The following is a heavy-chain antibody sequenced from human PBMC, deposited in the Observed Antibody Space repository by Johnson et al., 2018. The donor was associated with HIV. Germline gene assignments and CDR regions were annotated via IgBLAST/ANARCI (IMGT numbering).Heavy chain of an antibody. V-gene: IGHV3-64*04. CDR3: ARVRGGTGHGAFDI. CDR2: ISGSGGST. J-gene: IGHJ3*02. CDR1: GFTFSSYA. Sequence: QVQLVESGGGVVQPGRSLRLSCAASGFTFSSYAMHWVRQAPGKGLEWVSAISGSGGSTYYADSVKGRFTISRDNSKNTLYLQMNSLRTEDTAVYYCARVRGGTGHGAFDIWGQGTMVTVSS.